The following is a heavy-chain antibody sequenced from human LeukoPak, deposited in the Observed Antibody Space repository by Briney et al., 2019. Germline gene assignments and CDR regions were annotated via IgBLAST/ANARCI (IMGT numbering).Heavy chain of an antibody. CDR1: GFTFNTYW. J-gene: IGHJ4*02. V-gene: IGHV3-7*01. Sequence: GGSLRLSCAASGFTFNTYWMSWVRQAPGKGLEWVANIKEDGSEKYYVDSVKGRFTISRDNAKISLYLQMNSLRAEDTAVYYCARGGTRGSADYWGQGTLATVSS. CDR3: ARGGTRGSADY. CDR2: IKEDGSEK. D-gene: IGHD1-7*01.